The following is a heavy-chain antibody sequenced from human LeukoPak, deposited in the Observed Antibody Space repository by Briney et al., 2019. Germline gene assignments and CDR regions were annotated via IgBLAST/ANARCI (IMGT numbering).Heavy chain of an antibody. CDR3: VRSRGYSYGYSYYFDY. CDR2: TYPGDSET. J-gene: IGHJ4*02. Sequence: GESLEISCKGSGYSFTTYWIGWARQMPGKGLEWMGITYPGDSETRYSPSFQGQVTISADKSISTAYLQWSSLKASDTAMYYCVRSRGYSYGYSYYFDYWGQGTLVTVSS. D-gene: IGHD5-18*01. V-gene: IGHV5-51*01. CDR1: GYSFTTYW.